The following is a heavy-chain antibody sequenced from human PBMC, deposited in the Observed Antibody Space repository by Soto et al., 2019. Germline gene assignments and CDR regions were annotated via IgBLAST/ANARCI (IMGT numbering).Heavy chain of an antibody. J-gene: IGHJ5*02. D-gene: IGHD6-19*01. CDR1: GFTFSSSA. CDR2: VSGSGGST. V-gene: IGHV3-23*01. CDR3: ARCTVDTIVTSGWCHSLDP. Sequence: EVQLLDSGGGLVQPGGSLRLSCAASGFTFSSSAMSWVRQAPGKGLEWVSAVSGSGGSTYYADSVRGRFTISRDNSKNTLYLQMNRPRTEDTAIYFSARCTVDTIVTSGWCHSLDPSGQRPLVTVSS.